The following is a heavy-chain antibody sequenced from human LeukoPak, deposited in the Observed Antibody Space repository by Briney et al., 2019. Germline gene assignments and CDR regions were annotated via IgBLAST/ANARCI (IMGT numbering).Heavy chain of an antibody. CDR2: IVGSGDNT. J-gene: IGHJ4*02. V-gene: IGHV3-23*01. CDR3: AKVLRGSYGTRLDY. CDR1: GFTFSSYA. Sequence: QPGGSLRLSWGASGFTFSSYAMTWVRQAPGKGLEWVSAIVGSGDNTYYADSVKGRFTVSRDNSKNTMYLQMNSLRAEDTAVYYCAKVLRGSYGTRLDYWGQGTLVTVSS. D-gene: IGHD1-26*01.